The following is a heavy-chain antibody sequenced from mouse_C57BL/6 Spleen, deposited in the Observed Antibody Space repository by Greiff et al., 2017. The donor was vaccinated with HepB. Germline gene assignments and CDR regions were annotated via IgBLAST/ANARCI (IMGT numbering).Heavy chain of an antibody. D-gene: IGHD2-4*01. CDR2: IDPEDGDT. V-gene: IGHV14-1*01. Sequence: EVQLQQSGAELVRPGASVKLSCTASGFNIKDYYMHWVKQRPEQGLEWIGRIDPEDGDTEYAPKFQGKATMTADPSSNTAYLQLSSLTSEDTAVYYCTVYDYDGGFAYWGQGTLVTVSA. CDR3: TVYDYDGGFAY. J-gene: IGHJ3*01. CDR1: GFNIKDYY.